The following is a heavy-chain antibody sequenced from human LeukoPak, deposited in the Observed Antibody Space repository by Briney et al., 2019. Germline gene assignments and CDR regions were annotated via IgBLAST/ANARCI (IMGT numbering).Heavy chain of an antibody. CDR1: GGSFSGYY. V-gene: IGHV4-59*01. CDR2: IYYSGST. D-gene: IGHD1-26*01. J-gene: IGHJ2*01. CDR3: ARARGSYFPGWYFDL. Sequence: ASETLSLTCAIYGGSFSGYYWSWIRQPPGKGLEWIGYIYYSGSTNYNPSLKSRVTISVDTSKNQFSLKLSSVTAADTAVYYCARARGSYFPGWYFDLWGRGTLVTVSS.